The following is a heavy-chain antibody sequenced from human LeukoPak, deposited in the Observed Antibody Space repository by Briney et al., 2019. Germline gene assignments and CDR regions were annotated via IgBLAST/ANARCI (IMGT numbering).Heavy chain of an antibody. D-gene: IGHD3-10*01. CDR3: ARRYYGSGSYYNWFDP. J-gene: IGHJ5*02. CDR2: IYPGDSDT. CDR1: GCSFTRYW. V-gene: IGHV5-51*01. Sequence: GESLKISCKGSGCSFTRYWIGWVRQMPGKGLEWMGIIYPGDSDTRYSPSFQGQVTISADKSISTAYLQWSSLKASDTAVYYCARRYYGSGSYYNWFDPWGQGTLVTVSS.